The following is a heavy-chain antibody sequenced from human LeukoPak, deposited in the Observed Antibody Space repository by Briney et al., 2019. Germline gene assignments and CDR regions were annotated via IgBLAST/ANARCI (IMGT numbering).Heavy chain of an antibody. D-gene: IGHD6-6*01. Sequence: GGSLRLSCTASGLIFTNYAVTWVRQAPGKGLEWVSTISGSGATTYYADSVKGRFTISRDNSKNTLYLQMSTLRAEDTATYYCAKGQERTRIAARPSALDFWGQGTLVAVSS. V-gene: IGHV3-23*01. CDR2: ISGSGATT. J-gene: IGHJ4*02. CDR1: GLIFTNYA. CDR3: AKGQERTRIAARPSALDF.